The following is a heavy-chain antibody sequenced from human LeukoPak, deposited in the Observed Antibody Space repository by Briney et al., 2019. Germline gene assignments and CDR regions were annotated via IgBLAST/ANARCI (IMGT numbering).Heavy chain of an antibody. V-gene: IGHV3-21*01. Sequence: GGSLRLSCAASGFTFSSYSINWVRQAPGKGLEWVSSISSSSSYIYYADSVKGRFTISRDNAKNSLYLQMNSLRAEDTAVYYCARAPLPPSGCWYVPDIDYWGQGTMVTVSS. CDR1: GFTFSSYS. D-gene: IGHD6-19*01. CDR2: ISSSSSYI. J-gene: IGHJ4*02. CDR3: ARAPLPPSGCWYVPDIDY.